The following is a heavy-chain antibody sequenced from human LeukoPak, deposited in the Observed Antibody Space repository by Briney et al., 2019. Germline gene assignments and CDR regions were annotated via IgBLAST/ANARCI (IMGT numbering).Heavy chain of an antibody. J-gene: IGHJ4*02. Sequence: SETLSLTCTVSGGSINNGGYYWSWIRQPPGKGLEWIGEINHSGSTNYNPSLKSRVTISVDTSKNQFSLKLSSVTAADTAVYYCASLTPYYGSGRRRVLGYWGQGTLVTVSS. CDR1: GGSINNGGYY. D-gene: IGHD3-10*01. CDR3: ASLTPYYGSGRRRVLGY. V-gene: IGHV4-34*01. CDR2: INHSGST.